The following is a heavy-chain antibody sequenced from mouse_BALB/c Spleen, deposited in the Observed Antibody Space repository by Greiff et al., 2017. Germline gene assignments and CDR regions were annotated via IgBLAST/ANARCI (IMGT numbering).Heavy chain of an antibody. D-gene: IGHD2-4*01. CDR2: ISYSGST. CDR1: GYSITSDYA. Sequence: VQLKESGPGLVKPSQSLSLTCTVTGYSITSDYAWNWIRQFPGNKLEWMGYISYSGSTSYNPSLKSRISITRDTSKNQFFLQLNSVTTEDTATYYCARWPTMITTEVVYAMDYWGQGTSVTVSS. V-gene: IGHV3-2*02. CDR3: ARWPTMITTEVVYAMDY. J-gene: IGHJ4*01.